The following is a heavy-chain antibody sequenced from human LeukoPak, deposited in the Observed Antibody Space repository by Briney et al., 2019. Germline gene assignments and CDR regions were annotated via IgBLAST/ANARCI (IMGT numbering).Heavy chain of an antibody. Sequence: SETLSLTCTVSGGSISSYYWSWIRQPPGKGLEWIGYIYTSGSTNYNPSLKSRVTISVDTSKNQFSLKLSSVTAADTAVYYCARGEITMIVVAPYYYYYMDVWGKGTTVTVSS. D-gene: IGHD3-22*01. J-gene: IGHJ6*03. CDR1: GGSISSYY. V-gene: IGHV4-4*09. CDR3: ARGEITMIVVAPYYYYYMDV. CDR2: IYTSGST.